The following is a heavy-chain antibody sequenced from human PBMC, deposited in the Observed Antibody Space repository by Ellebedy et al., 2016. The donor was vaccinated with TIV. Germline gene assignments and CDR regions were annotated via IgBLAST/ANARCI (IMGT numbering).Heavy chain of an antibody. CDR1: GFTFSSYG. D-gene: IGHD1-7*01. V-gene: IGHV4-39*01. CDR3: ARHGRAYSRTTCWFDP. J-gene: IGHJ5*02. CDR2: IYYSGST. Sequence: MPGGSLRLSCAASGFTFSSYGMHWIRQPPGKGLEWIGSIYYSGSTYYNPSLKSRVTISVDTSKNQFSLKLSSVTAADTAVYYCARHGRAYSRTTCWFDPWGQGTLVTVSS.